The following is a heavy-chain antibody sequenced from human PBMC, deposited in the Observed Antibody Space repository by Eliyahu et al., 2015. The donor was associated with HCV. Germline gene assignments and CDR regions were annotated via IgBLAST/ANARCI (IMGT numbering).Heavy chain of an antibody. CDR2: ISSNGGST. CDR3: VKDRDVVVTAPGY. CDR1: GFTFSSYA. D-gene: IGHD2-21*02. Sequence: EVQLVESGGGLVQPGGSLRLSCSAXGFTFSSYAMHWVRQAPGKGLEYVSAISSNGGSTYYADSVKGRFTISRDNSKNTLYLQMSSLRAEDTAVYYCVKDRDVVVTAPGYWGQGTLVTVSS. J-gene: IGHJ4*02. V-gene: IGHV3-64D*06.